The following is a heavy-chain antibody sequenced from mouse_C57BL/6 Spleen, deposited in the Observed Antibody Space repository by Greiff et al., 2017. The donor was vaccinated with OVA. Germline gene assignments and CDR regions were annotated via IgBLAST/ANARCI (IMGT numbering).Heavy chain of an antibody. CDR2: IYPGDGDT. CDR3: VIYYDYDVDYFDY. J-gene: IGHJ2*01. D-gene: IGHD2-4*01. CDR1: GYAFSSYW. Sequence: QVQLQQSGAELVKPGASVKISCKASGYAFSSYWMNWVKQRPGKGLEWIGQIYPGDGDTNYNGKFKGKATLTADKSSSTAYMQLSSLTSEDSAVYFCVIYYDYDVDYFDYWGQGTTLTVSS. V-gene: IGHV1-80*01.